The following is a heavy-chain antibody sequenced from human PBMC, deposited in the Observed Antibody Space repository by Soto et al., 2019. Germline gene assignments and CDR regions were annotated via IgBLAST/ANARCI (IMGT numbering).Heavy chain of an antibody. CDR2: ISYDGNKR. V-gene: IGHV3-30*03. CDR3: ARTSSVHYGMDG. J-gene: IGHJ6*02. CDR1: GFTLSSHV. D-gene: IGHD2-2*01. Sequence: QVQLVESGGGAVQPGRSLRLSCAASGFTLSSHVMHWVRQAPGKGLEWVAVISYDGNKRYYVESVKGRFTISRDNSKNTLYLEMNSLRTEDTAVYYAARTSSVHYGMDGWGQGTTVTVSS.